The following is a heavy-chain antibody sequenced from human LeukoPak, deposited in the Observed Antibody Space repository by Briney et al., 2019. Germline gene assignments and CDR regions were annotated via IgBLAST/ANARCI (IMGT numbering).Heavy chain of an antibody. CDR3: ARDVYTVPKAGFVDY. CDR1: GFTVSSNY. D-gene: IGHD4-17*01. J-gene: IGHJ4*02. V-gene: IGHV3-66*01. Sequence: TGGSLRLSCAASGFTVSSNYMSWVRQAPGKGLEWVSVIYSGGSTYYADSVKGRFTISRDNSKNTLYLQMNSLRVEDTAVYYCARDVYTVPKAGFVDYWGQGTLVTVSS. CDR2: IYSGGST.